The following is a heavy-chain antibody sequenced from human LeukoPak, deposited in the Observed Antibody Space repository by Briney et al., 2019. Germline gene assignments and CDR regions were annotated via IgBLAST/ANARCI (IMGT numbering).Heavy chain of an antibody. J-gene: IGHJ4*02. CDR3: AKDSTLDF. CDR1: GFTFSSYA. Sequence: GGSLRLSCAASGFTFSSYAMHWVRQAPGKGLEWVAVISYDGSNKYYADSVKGRFTISRDNSKNTLYLQMNSLRAEDTAVYYCAKDSTLDFWGQGTLVTVSS. CDR2: ISYDGSNK. V-gene: IGHV3-30*04.